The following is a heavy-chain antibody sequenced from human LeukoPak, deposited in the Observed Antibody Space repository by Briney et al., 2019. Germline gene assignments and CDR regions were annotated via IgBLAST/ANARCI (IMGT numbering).Heavy chain of an antibody. CDR2: ITHSGST. V-gene: IGHV4-34*01. CDR3: ARGYYLSE. CDR1: GESFTTFY. D-gene: IGHD3-10*01. Sequence: PSETLSLTCAVYGESFTTFYWGWIRQTPGKGLEWIGEITHSGSTNYNPSLKSRVTISVDTSKNQFSLKLSSVTAADTAVYYCARGYYLSEWGQGTMVTVSS. J-gene: IGHJ3*01.